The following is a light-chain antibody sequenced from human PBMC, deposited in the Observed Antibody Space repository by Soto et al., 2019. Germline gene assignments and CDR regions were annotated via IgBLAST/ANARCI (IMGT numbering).Light chain of an antibody. Sequence: EILMTQSPATLSVSPGERATLSCRASQSVSSYLAWYQQKPGQAPRLLIYGASSRATGIPDRFSGSGSGTDFTLTISRLEPEDFAVYYCQQYGSSPFGGGTKVDIK. J-gene: IGKJ4*01. CDR1: QSVSSY. V-gene: IGKV3-20*01. CDR2: GAS. CDR3: QQYGSSP.